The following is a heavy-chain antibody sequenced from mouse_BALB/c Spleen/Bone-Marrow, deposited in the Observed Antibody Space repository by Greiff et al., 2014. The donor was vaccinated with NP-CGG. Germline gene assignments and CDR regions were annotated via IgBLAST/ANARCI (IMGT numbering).Heavy chain of an antibody. CDR2: ILPGSGST. V-gene: IGHV1-9*01. D-gene: IGHD2-1*01. Sequence: QVQLKDSGAELMKPGASVKISCKATGYTFSSYWIEWVKQRPGHGLEWIGEILPGSGSTNYNEKFKGKATFTADTSSNTAYMQLSILTSEDSAVYYCAREDGNHVGFAYWGQGTLVTVSA. CDR1: GYTFSSYW. J-gene: IGHJ3*01. CDR3: AREDGNHVGFAY.